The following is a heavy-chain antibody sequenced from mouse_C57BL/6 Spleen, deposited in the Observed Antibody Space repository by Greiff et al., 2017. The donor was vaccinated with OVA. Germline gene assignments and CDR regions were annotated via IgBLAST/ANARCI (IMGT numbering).Heavy chain of an antibody. D-gene: IGHD2-3*01. V-gene: IGHV1-26*01. CDR3: ARRGGDDDYFDY. CDR1: GYTFTDYY. Sequence: VQLQQSGPELVKPGASVKISCKASGYTFTDYYMNWVKQSHGKSLEWIGDINPNNGGTSYNQKFKGKATLTVDKSSSTAYMELRSLTSEDSAVYYCARRGGDDDYFDYWGQGTTLTVSS. J-gene: IGHJ2*01. CDR2: INPNNGGT.